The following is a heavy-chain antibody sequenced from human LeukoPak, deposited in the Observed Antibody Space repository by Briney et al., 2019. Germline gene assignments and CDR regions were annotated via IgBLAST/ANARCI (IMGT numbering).Heavy chain of an antibody. Sequence: GGSLRLSCAASGFTFSSYWMSWVRQAPGKGLEWVANIKQDGSQKYYVDSGKGRFSISRDNAKHSLYLKMNSLRAEDTAVYFCAKLGITMIGGVWGKGTTVTISS. V-gene: IGHV3-7*01. D-gene: IGHD3-10*02. CDR2: IKQDGSQK. CDR1: GFTFSSYW. CDR3: AKLGITMIGGV. J-gene: IGHJ6*04.